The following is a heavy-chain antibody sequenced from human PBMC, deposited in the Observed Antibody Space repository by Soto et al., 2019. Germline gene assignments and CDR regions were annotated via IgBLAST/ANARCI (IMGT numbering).Heavy chain of an antibody. D-gene: IGHD3-10*01. Sequence: LRLSCSASGFTFSSYAMSWVRQAPGKGLEWVSAISGSVGSTYYADSVKGRFTISRDNSKNTLYLQMNSLRAEDTAVYYCAKRPLAGPRYFDYWGQGTLVPVSS. V-gene: IGHV3-23*01. J-gene: IGHJ4*02. CDR3: AKRPLAGPRYFDY. CDR1: GFTFSSYA. CDR2: ISGSVGST.